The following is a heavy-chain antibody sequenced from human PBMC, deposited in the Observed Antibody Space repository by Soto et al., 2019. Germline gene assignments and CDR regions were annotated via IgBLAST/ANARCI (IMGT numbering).Heavy chain of an antibody. CDR2: IYYSGST. CDR3: ARDVKDYDFYGMDV. CDR1: GGSISSGDYY. Sequence: QVQLQESGPGLVKPSQTLSLTCTVSGGSISSGDYYWSWIRQPPGKGLEWIGYIYYSGSTSYNPSLQSRLTISLDTSKNQICLNLTSVTAADTAVYYCARDVKDYDFYGMDVWGPGTTVIVSS. V-gene: IGHV4-30-4*01. J-gene: IGHJ6*02.